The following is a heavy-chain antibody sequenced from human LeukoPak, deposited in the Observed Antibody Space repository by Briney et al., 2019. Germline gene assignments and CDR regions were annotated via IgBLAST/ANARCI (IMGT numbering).Heavy chain of an antibody. CDR2: IYSGGST. CDR3: ARPFNYYDSSGYLSY. D-gene: IGHD3-22*01. V-gene: IGHV3-66*01. CDR1: GFTVNSNY. J-gene: IGHJ4*02. Sequence: GGSLRLSCAASGFTVNSNYMSWVRQAPGKGLEWVSVIYSGGSTYYADSVKGRFTISRDNSKNTLYLQMNSLRAEDTAVYYCARPFNYYDSSGYLSYWGQGTLVTVSS.